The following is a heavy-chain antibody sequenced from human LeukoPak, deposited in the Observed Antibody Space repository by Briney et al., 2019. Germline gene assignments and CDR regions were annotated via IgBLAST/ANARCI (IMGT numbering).Heavy chain of an antibody. J-gene: IGHJ5*02. CDR3: ARATYYYGSGRNWFDP. V-gene: IGHV1-18*01. Sequence: ASVKVSCNASGYTFTSYGISWVRQAPGQGLEWMGWISAYNGNTNYAQKLQGRVTMTTDTSTSTAYMELRSLRSDDTAVYYCARATYYYGSGRNWFDPWGQGTLVTVSS. CDR2: ISAYNGNT. D-gene: IGHD3-10*01. CDR1: GYTFTSYG.